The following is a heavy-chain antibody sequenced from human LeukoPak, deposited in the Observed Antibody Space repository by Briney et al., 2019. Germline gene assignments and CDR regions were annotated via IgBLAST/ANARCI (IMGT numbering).Heavy chain of an antibody. CDR1: GGSISSYY. J-gene: IGHJ4*02. D-gene: IGHD5-18*01. CDR2: IYYSGST. Sequence: KPSETLSLTCTVSGGSISSYYWSWIRQPPGKGLEWIGYIYYSGSTNYNPSLKSRVTISVDTSKNQFSLKLSSVTAADTAVYYCARRGYSYGYAPLDYWGQGTLVTVSS. V-gene: IGHV4-59*01. CDR3: ARRGYSYGYAPLDY.